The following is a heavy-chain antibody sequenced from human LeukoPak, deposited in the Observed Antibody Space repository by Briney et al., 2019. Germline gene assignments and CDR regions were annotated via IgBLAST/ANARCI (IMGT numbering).Heavy chain of an antibody. D-gene: IGHD4-17*01. CDR2: ISSSSSYI. CDR3: AREIHDYGDFLGWFDP. CDR1: GFTFSSYS. Sequence: PGGSLRLSCAASGFTFSSYSMNWVRQAPGKGLEWVSSISSSSSYIYYADSVKGRFTISRDNAKNSLYLQMNSLRAEDTAVYYCAREIHDYGDFLGWFDPWGQGTLVTVSS. J-gene: IGHJ5*02. V-gene: IGHV3-21*01.